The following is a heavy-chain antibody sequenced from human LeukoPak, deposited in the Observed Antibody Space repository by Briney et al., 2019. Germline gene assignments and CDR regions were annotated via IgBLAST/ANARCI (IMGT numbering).Heavy chain of an antibody. CDR3: ARDLSGFWSGYYTGIGDY. V-gene: IGHV1-18*01. J-gene: IGHJ4*02. CDR1: GGTFTSYG. Sequence: ASVKVSCKASGGTFTSYGISWVRQAPGQGLEWMGWISAYNGNTNYAQKLQGRVTMTTDTSTSTAYMELRSLRSDDTAVYYCARDLSGFWSGYYTGIGDYWGQGTLVTVSS. CDR2: ISAYNGNT. D-gene: IGHD3-3*01.